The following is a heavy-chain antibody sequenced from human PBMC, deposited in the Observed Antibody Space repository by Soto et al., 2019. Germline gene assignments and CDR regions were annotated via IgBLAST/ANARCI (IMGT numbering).Heavy chain of an antibody. Sequence: EVQLVESGGGLVQPGGSLRLSCVASGFTFLSYNMNWVRQAPGKGLEWLSYISTSSHTMYYADSVEGRFTISRDNAKNSLYLQINSLRDEDTAVYYGARGPAYGGTLDYWGQGTLVTVSS. CDR1: GFTFLSYN. V-gene: IGHV3-48*02. J-gene: IGHJ4*02. CDR3: ARGPAYGGTLDY. CDR2: ISTSSHTM. D-gene: IGHD4-17*01.